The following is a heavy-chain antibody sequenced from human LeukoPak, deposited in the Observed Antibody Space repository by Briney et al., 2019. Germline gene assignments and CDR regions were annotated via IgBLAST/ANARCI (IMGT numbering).Heavy chain of an antibody. CDR1: GFTFSSYK. V-gene: IGHV3-21*01. CDR2: ISSGSSYI. Sequence: GGSLRLSCAASGFTFSSYKMNWVRQAPGKGLEWVSSISSGSSYIYCAASVKGRFTISRDNAKNSLYLQMNSLRAEDTAVYYCARGTGGLGVAFHIWGQGTMVTVSS. D-gene: IGHD3-16*01. CDR3: ARGTGGLGVAFHI. J-gene: IGHJ3*02.